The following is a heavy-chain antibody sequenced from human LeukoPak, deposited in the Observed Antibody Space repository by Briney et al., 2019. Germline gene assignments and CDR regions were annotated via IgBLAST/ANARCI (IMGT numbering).Heavy chain of an antibody. J-gene: IGHJ6*02. CDR2: IKQVVSEK. CDR1: GFTLTSYR. V-gene: IGHV3-7*01. CDR3: AIDQVYSSGWSWGGYYGMDV. Sequence: GGSLRLSCAPSGFTLTSYRMSSVRPAPGKRQGSVANIKQVVSEKYYVVSVKGRFTISRDNAKNSLYLQMNSLRAEDTAVYYCAIDQVYSSGWSWGGYYGMDVWGQGTTVTVSS. D-gene: IGHD6-19*01.